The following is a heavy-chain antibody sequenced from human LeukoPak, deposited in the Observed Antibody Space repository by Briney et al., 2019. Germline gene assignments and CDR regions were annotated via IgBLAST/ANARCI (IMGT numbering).Heavy chain of an antibody. D-gene: IGHD2-21*02. CDR1: GFTFSSYG. V-gene: IGHV3-30*02. Sequence: GESLRLSCAASGFTFSSYGMHWVHQAPGKGLEWVAFIRYDGSNKYYADSVKGRFTISRDNSKNTLYLQMNSLRAEDTAVYYCAKGWVVTAIRARYFQHWGQGTLVTVSS. CDR3: AKGWVVTAIRARYFQH. J-gene: IGHJ1*01. CDR2: IRYDGSNK.